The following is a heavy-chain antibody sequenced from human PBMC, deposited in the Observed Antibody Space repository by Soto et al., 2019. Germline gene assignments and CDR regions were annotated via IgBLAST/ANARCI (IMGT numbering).Heavy chain of an antibody. CDR1: GGSISSSSYY. CDR2: IYYSGST. J-gene: IGHJ6*02. V-gene: IGHV4-39*07. CDR3: ARDSEYQLLHYSNGPYYYYGMDV. D-gene: IGHD2-2*01. Sequence: SETLSLTCTVSGGSISSSSYYWGWIRQPPGKGLEWIGSIYYSGSTYYNPSLKSRVTISVDTSKNQFSLKLSSVTAADTAVYYCARDSEYQLLHYSNGPYYYYGMDVWGQGTTVTVSS.